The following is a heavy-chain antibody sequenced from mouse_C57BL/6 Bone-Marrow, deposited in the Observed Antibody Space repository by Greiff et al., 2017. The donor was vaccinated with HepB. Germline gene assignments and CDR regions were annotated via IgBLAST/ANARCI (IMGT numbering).Heavy chain of an antibody. CDR2: INPSSGYT. D-gene: IGHD3-2*02. CDR1: GYTFTSYW. V-gene: IGHV1-7*01. Sequence: QVQLKESGAELAKPGASVKLSCKASGYTFTSYWMHWVKQRPGQGLEWIGYINPSSGYTKYNQKVKDKATLTADKSSSTAYMQLSSLTYEDSEVYYCARGDSSGYVGYYAMDYWGQGTSVTVSS. J-gene: IGHJ4*01. CDR3: ARGDSSGYVGYYAMDY.